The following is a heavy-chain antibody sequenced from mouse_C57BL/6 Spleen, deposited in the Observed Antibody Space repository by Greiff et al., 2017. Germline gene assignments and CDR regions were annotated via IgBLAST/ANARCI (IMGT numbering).Heavy chain of an antibody. CDR2: IDPEDGDT. J-gene: IGHJ3*01. D-gene: IGHD1-1*01. Sequence: EVQLQQSGAELVKPGASVKLSCTASGFNIKDYYMHWVKQRTEQGLEWIGRIDPEDGDTKYASKFQGKATITADTSSNTAFLQLSSLTSDDTAVDYCAPSYYGSRGTWFAYWGQGTLVTVSA. CDR1: GFNIKDYY. V-gene: IGHV14-2*01. CDR3: APSYYGSRGTWFAY.